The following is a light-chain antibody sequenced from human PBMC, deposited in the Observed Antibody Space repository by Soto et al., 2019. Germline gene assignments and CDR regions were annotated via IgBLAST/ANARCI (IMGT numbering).Light chain of an antibody. CDR1: SSNVGGYNY. J-gene: IGLJ3*02. CDR3: SSFTSTHTGV. Sequence: QSALTQPASVSGSPGQSITISCNVTSSNVGGYNYVSWYQQYPGKAPKLMIYEVSNRPSGVSNRFSGSKSGNTASLTISGLQAEDEADYYCSSFTSTHTGVFGGGTKLTVL. V-gene: IGLV2-14*01. CDR2: EVS.